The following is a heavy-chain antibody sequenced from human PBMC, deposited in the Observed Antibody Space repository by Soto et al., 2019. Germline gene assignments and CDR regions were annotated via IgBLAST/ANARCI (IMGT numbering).Heavy chain of an antibody. D-gene: IGHD2-21*02. J-gene: IGHJ4*02. V-gene: IGHV3-23*01. Sequence: GGSLRLSCAASGFTFSSYAMSWVRQAPGKGLEWVSAISGSGGSTYYADSVKGRFTISRDNSKNTLYLQMNSLRAEDTAVYYCAKAQTSMVTPHNSLMGNFDYWGQGTLVTVSS. CDR2: ISGSGGST. CDR1: GFTFSSYA. CDR3: AKAQTSMVTPHNSLMGNFDY.